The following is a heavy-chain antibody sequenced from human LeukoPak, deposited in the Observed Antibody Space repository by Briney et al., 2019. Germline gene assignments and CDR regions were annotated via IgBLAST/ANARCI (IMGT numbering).Heavy chain of an antibody. J-gene: IGHJ4*02. CDR2: IYTSGST. D-gene: IGHD4-11*01. Sequence: PSQTLSLTCTVSGGSISSGGYYWSWIRQPAGKGLEWIGRIYTSGSTNYNPSLKSRVTISVDTSKNQFSLELTSVTAADTAVYYCARGEVRLDYWGQGTLVTVSS. CDR1: GGSISSGGYY. CDR3: ARGEVRLDY. V-gene: IGHV4-61*02.